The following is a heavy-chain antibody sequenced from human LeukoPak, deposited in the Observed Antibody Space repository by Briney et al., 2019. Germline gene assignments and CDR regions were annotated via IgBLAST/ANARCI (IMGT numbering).Heavy chain of an antibody. V-gene: IGHV3-7*01. J-gene: IGHJ4*02. CDR1: GFTFSSYW. CDR2: IKQDGSEK. CDR3: ARDQDNGSGSSLFDY. D-gene: IGHD3-10*01. Sequence: PGGSLRLSCAASGFTFSSYWMSWVRQAPGKGLEWVANIKQDGSEKYYVDSVKGRFTISRDNAKNSLYLQMNSLRAEDTAVYYCARDQDNGSGSSLFDYWGQGTLVTVSS.